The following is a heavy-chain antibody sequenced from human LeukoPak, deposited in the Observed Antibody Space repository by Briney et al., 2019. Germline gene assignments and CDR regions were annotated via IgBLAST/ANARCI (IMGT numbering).Heavy chain of an antibody. D-gene: IGHD3-16*01. V-gene: IGHV1-2*02. Sequence: ASVTVSFKASGYTFDAYYMYWVRQAPGQGLEWMGWIRPNSGGTNYTQKFQGRVTMTRDTSINTAYMELSRLTSDDTAVYFCATWGLHFDIWGQGTMVIVAS. CDR1: GYTFDAYY. CDR2: IRPNSGGT. CDR3: ATWGLHFDI. J-gene: IGHJ3*02.